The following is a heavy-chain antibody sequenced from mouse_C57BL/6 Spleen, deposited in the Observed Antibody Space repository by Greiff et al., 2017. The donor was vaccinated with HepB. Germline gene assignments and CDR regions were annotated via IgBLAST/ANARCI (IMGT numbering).Heavy chain of an antibody. J-gene: IGHJ4*01. CDR1: GFNIKDYY. CDR3: ARDYGSSSYYYAMDY. D-gene: IGHD1-1*01. Sequence: EVQLQQSGAELVKPGASVKLSCTASGFNIKDYYMHWVRQRTEQGLEWIGRIDPEDGETKYAPKFQGKATITADTSSNTAYLQLSSLTSEDTAVYYCARDYGSSSYYYAMDYGGQGTSVTVSS. V-gene: IGHV14-2*01. CDR2: IDPEDGET.